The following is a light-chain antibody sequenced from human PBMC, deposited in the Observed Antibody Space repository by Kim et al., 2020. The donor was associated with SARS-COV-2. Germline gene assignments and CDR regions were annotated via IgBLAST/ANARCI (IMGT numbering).Light chain of an antibody. CDR1: SIGSKS. Sequence: SYELTQSPSVSVAPGKTARLSCGGNSIGSKSVHWYQQKSGQAPVLVISYDSDRPSGIPERFSGSNSGNTATLIISRVEAGDEADYYCQVWDSSSDHRVVFGGGTQLTVL. CDR2: YDS. CDR3: QVWDSSSDHRVV. V-gene: IGLV3-21*04. J-gene: IGLJ2*01.